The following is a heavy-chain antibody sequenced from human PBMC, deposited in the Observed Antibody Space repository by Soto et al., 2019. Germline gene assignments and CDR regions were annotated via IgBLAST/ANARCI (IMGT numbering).Heavy chain of an antibody. CDR2: VNPNSGNT. CDR1: GYTFTSYD. CDR3: ARGRAYYDFWSGYYRDYYGMDV. J-gene: IGHJ6*02. Sequence: ASVKVSCKASGYTFTSYDINWVRQATGQGLEWMGWVNPNSGNTGYAQKFQGRVTMTRNTSISTAYMELSSLRSEDTAVYYCARGRAYYDFWSGYYRDYYGMDVWGQGTTVTVSS. V-gene: IGHV1-8*01. D-gene: IGHD3-3*01.